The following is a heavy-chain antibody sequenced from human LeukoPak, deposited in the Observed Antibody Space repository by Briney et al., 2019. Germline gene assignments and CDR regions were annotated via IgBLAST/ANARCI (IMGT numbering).Heavy chain of an antibody. CDR3: AKVLGDY. CDR1: GFTFSSYA. J-gene: IGHJ4*02. CDR2: ISYDGSNK. Sequence: PGRSLRLSCAASGFTFSSYAMHWVRQAPGKGPEWVAVISYDGSNKYYADSVKGRFTISRDNSKNTLYLQMNSLRAEDTAVYYCAKVLGDYWGQGTLVTVSS. V-gene: IGHV3-30-3*01.